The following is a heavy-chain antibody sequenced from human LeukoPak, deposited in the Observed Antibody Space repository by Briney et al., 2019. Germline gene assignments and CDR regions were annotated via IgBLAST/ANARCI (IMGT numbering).Heavy chain of an antibody. V-gene: IGHV4-59*01. CDR1: GGSISSYY. Sequence: SETLSLTCTVSGGSISSYYWSWIRQPPGKGLEWIGYISYTGSTSYNPSLKSRVTMSVDTSKNQFSLKLSSVTAADTAVYYCARYHYDSSVYYYYFDYWGQGTLVTVSS. D-gene: IGHD3-22*01. CDR3: ARYHYDSSVYYYYFDY. J-gene: IGHJ4*02. CDR2: ISYTGST.